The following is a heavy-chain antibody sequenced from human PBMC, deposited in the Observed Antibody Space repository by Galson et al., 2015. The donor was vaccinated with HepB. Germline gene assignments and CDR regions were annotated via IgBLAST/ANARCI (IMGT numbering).Heavy chain of an antibody. CDR1: GFTFSGSD. CDR2: IRGKPNNYAT. D-gene: IGHD3-3*01. CDR3: FGEGGY. V-gene: IGHV3-73*01. J-gene: IGHJ4*02. Sequence: SLRLSCAASGFTFSGSDVHWVRQASGKGLEWVGHIRGKPNNYATAYAASVEGRFTISRDDSETTAYLQMSTLRTEDTAVYYCFGEGGYWGQGTLVTVSS.